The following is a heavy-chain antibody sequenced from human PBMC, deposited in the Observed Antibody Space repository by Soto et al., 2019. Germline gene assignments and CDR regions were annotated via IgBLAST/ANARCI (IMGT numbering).Heavy chain of an antibody. CDR3: ARRYGGAVDY. CDR2: IYHSGST. CDR1: GGSISSYY. D-gene: IGHD3-10*01. V-gene: IGHV4-59*08. J-gene: IGHJ4*02. Sequence: QVQLQESGPGLVKPSETLSLTCTVSGGSISSYYWSWIRQPPGKGLEWIGYIYHSGSTNYNPSLKRRVTLSVDTPTNPFSLKLSSVTAADTAVYYCARRYGGAVDYWGQGTLVTVSS.